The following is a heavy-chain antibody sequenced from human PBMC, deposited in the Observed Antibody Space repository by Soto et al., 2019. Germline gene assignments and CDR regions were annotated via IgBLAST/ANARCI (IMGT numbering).Heavy chain of an antibody. Sequence: QVQLVQSGTEVKKPGASVKVXXXXSGYTFTSYGISWIRQAPGQGPEWMGWISGYNFNTFYTQKFQGRVTVTSDTSTNTDHMERRGLRSDDTAVYYCATLYCSSSSCQLDYWGQGTLVTVSS. CDR3: ATLYCSSSSCQLDY. CDR1: GYTFTSYG. J-gene: IGHJ4*02. CDR2: ISGYNFNT. D-gene: IGHD2-2*01. V-gene: IGHV1-18*01.